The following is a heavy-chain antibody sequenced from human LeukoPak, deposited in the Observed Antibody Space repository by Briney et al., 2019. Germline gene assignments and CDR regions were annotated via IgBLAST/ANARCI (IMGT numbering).Heavy chain of an antibody. CDR3: ARGLYYYDNDSDRHFDY. D-gene: IGHD3-22*01. CDR1: GFTFSTYS. Sequence: GGSLRLSCAASGFTFSTYSMNWVRQAPGKGLEWVSSISSSSSYIYYADSVKGRFTISRDNARNSLYLQMNSLRAEDTAVYYCARGLYYYDNDSDRHFDYWGQGTLVTVSS. J-gene: IGHJ4*02. CDR2: ISSSSSYI. V-gene: IGHV3-21*01.